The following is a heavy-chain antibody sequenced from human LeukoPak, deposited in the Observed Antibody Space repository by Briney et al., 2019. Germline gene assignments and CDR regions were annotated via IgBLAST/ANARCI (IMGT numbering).Heavy chain of an antibody. Sequence: AGGSLRLSCAASGFTFSSYSMNWVRQAPGKGLEWVSYISSSSSTIYYADSVKGRFTISRDNAKNSLYLQMNSLRAEDTAVYYCAREVRGELLHFDYWGQGTLVTVSS. D-gene: IGHD1-26*01. V-gene: IGHV3-48*04. J-gene: IGHJ4*02. CDR3: AREVRGELLHFDY. CDR2: ISSSSSTI. CDR1: GFTFSSYS.